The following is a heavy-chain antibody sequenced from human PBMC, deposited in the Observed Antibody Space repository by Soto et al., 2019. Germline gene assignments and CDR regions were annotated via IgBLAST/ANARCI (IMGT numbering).Heavy chain of an antibody. D-gene: IGHD6-13*01. V-gene: IGHV1-3*01. CDR2: TNPGNGDT. CDR1: GYTLTTYG. J-gene: IGHJ4*02. Sequence: QVQLVQSGAEVKKPGASVKISCKASGYTLTTYGLHWVRQAPGQGLEWMGGTNPGNGDTKYSQKFQGRVTIIRDTSANIVYMELNSLRSEDTAVFYCARDDASSIDSWGQGTLVTVSS. CDR3: ARDDASSIDS.